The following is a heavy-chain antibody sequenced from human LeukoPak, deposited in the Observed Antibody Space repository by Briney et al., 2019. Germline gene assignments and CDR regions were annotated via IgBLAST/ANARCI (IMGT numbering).Heavy chain of an antibody. J-gene: IGHJ4*02. CDR3: ARGYSWSGYIYDY. Sequence: GGSLRLSCAVSGFTFSSHWMTWVRQAPGKGLEWVANIKKDGSEKYYADSVKGRFTIYRDDAKNSVYLQMNSLRAEDTAVYYCARGYSWSGYIYDYWGQETLVTVSS. D-gene: IGHD3-3*01. V-gene: IGHV3-7*01. CDR2: IKKDGSEK. CDR1: GFTFSSHW.